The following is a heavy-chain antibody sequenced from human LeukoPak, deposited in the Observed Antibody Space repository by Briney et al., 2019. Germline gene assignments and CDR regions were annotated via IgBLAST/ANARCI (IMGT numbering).Heavy chain of an antibody. Sequence: SETLSLTCTVSGGSISSYYWSWIRQPAGEGLEWIGRIYTSGSTNYNPSLKSRVTMSVDTSKNQFSLKLSSVTAADTAVYYCARDQGSYGSGSYLGYWGQGTLVTVSS. CDR2: IYTSGST. D-gene: IGHD3-10*01. V-gene: IGHV4-4*07. CDR1: GGSISSYY. CDR3: ARDQGSYGSGSYLGY. J-gene: IGHJ4*02.